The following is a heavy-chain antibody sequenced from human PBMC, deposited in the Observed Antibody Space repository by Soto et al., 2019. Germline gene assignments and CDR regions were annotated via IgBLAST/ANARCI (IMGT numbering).Heavy chain of an antibody. CDR2: IIPIFGTA. CDR1: GGTFSSYA. D-gene: IGHD3-22*01. CDR3: ARDGTLYDSRAYYYLY. J-gene: IGHJ4*02. V-gene: IGHV1-69*01. Sequence: QVQLVQSGAEVKKPGSSVKVSCKASGGTFSSYAISWVRQAPGQGLEWMGGIIPIFGTANYAQKFQGRVTITADESTSTAYMELNSLRSEDTAMYYCARDGTLYDSRAYYYLYWGQGTLVTVSS.